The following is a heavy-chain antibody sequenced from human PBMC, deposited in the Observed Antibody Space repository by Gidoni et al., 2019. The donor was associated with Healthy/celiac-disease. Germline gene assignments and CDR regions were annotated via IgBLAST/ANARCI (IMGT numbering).Heavy chain of an antibody. V-gene: IGHV4-31*03. CDR3: ARGRWIQLWLGLSGFDY. J-gene: IGHJ4*02. CDR1: GGSISSGGYY. CDR2: IYYSGST. D-gene: IGHD5-18*01. Sequence: QVQLQESGPGLVKPSQTLSLTCTVSGGSISSGGYYWSWIRQHPGKGLEWIGYIYYSGSTYYNPSLKSRVTISVDTSKNQFSLKLSSVTAAVTAVYYCARGRWIQLWLGLSGFDYWGQGTLVTVSS.